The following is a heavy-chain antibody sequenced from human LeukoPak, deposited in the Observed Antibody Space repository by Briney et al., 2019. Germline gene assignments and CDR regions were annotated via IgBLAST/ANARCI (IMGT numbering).Heavy chain of an antibody. V-gene: IGHV3-21*01. CDR2: ISSSSSYI. CDR1: GFTFSSYS. Sequence: PGGSLRLSCAASGFTFSSYSMNWVRQAPGKGLEWVSSISSSSSYIYYADSVKGRFTISRDNAKNSLYLQMNSLRAEDTAVYYCAREEGIAVSSQGAFDIWGQGTMVTVSS. J-gene: IGHJ3*02. CDR3: AREEGIAVSSQGAFDI. D-gene: IGHD6-19*01.